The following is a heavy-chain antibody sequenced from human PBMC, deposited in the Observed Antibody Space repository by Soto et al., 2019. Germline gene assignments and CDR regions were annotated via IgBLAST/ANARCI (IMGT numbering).Heavy chain of an antibody. J-gene: IGHJ5*02. CDR2: MNPNSGDT. D-gene: IGHD2-15*01. Sequence: QEQLVQSGAEVKKPGASVKVSCTASGYTFTNYETIWVRQAPGQGLEWTGWMNPNSGDTVDAQKFQGRVTFTRDASTAYMELSSLKYEDTAVYYCARGRGGHCSGGTCYRFLDPWGQGTRVTVSS. V-gene: IGHV1-8*01. CDR3: ARGRGGHCSGGTCYRFLDP. CDR1: GYTFTNYE.